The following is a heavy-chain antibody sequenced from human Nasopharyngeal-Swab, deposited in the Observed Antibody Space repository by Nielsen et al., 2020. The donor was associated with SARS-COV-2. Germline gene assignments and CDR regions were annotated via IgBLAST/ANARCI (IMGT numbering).Heavy chain of an antibody. J-gene: IGHJ4*02. V-gene: IGHV1-8*01. Sequence: RQAPGQGLEGMGWMNPNSGNTGYAQKCEGRVTMTRNTSISTAYMELSSLRSEDTAVYYCARAGKIQLWFNSLYYFDYWGQGTLVTVSS. D-gene: IGHD5-18*01. CDR2: MNPNSGNT. CDR3: ARAGKIQLWFNSLYYFDY.